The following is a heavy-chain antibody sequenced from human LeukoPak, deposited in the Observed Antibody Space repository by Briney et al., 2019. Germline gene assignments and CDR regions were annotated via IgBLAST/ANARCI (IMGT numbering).Heavy chain of an antibody. V-gene: IGHV4-34*01. CDR2: INHSGST. J-gene: IGHJ4*02. CDR3: ARGVYGSGDY. CDR1: GGSFSGYY. Sequence: PSETLSLTCAVYGGSFSGYYWSWIRQPPGKGLEWIGEINHSGSTNYNPSLKSRVTISVDTSKNQFSLKLTSVTAADTAVYYCARGVYGSGDYWGQGPLVTVSS. D-gene: IGHD3-10*01.